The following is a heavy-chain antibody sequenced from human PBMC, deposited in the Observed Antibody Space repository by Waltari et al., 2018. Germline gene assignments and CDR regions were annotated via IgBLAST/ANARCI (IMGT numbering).Heavy chain of an antibody. J-gene: IGHJ4*02. Sequence: QLQLQESGPGLVKPSETLSLTCTVSGGSISSSSYYWGWIRQPPGKGLEWIGSIYYSGSTYYNPSLKSRVTISVDTSKNQFSLKLSSVTAADTAVYYCAREVLSRVYYDSSGSILDWGQGTLVTVSS. D-gene: IGHD3-22*01. V-gene: IGHV4-39*01. CDR3: AREVLSRVYYDSSGSILD. CDR2: IYYSGST. CDR1: GGSISSSSYY.